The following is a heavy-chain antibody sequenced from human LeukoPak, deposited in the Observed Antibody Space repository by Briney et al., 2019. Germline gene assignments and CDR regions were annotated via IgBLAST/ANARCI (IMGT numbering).Heavy chain of an antibody. J-gene: IGHJ6*03. D-gene: IGHD4-11*01. V-gene: IGHV1-18*01. Sequence: ASVKVSCKASGYTFTSYGISWVRQAPGQGLEWMGWISAYNGNTNYAQKLQGRVTMTTDTSTSTAYMELRSLRSDDTAVYYCARGGGTVTTGIYYYYYMDVWGKGTTVAVSS. CDR2: ISAYNGNT. CDR1: GYTFTSYG. CDR3: ARGGGTVTTGIYYYYYMDV.